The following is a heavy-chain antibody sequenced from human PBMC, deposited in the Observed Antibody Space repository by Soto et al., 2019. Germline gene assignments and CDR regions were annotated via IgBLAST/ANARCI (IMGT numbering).Heavy chain of an antibody. V-gene: IGHV3-9*01. J-gene: IGHJ4*02. CDR2: ISWNSDSS. Sequence: EVHLVESGGGLVQPGRSLRLSCVASRFTFDDYAMHWVRQAPGKGLEWVSGISWNSDSSGYADSVKGRFTISRDNAKNSLFLQMNSLRAEDTALYFCAKDTYIMVGGTHIDFWGRGTLVTVSS. D-gene: IGHD1-26*01. CDR1: RFTFDDYA. CDR3: AKDTYIMVGGTHIDF.